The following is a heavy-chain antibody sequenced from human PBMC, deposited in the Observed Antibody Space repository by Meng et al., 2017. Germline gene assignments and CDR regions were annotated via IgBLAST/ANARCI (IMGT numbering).Heavy chain of an antibody. J-gene: IGHJ4*02. CDR3: ARGSMVRGVIPLY. D-gene: IGHD3-10*01. CDR2: INHSGST. Sequence: SETLSLTCAVYGGSFSGYYWSWIRQPPGKGLEWIGEINHSGSTNYNPSLKSRVTISVDTSKNQFSLKLSSVTAADTAVYYCARGSMVRGVIPLYWGQGNLVNGAS. CDR1: GGSFSGYY. V-gene: IGHV4-34*01.